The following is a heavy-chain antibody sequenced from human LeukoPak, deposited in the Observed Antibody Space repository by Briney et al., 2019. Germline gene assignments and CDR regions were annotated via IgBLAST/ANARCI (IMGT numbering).Heavy chain of an antibody. Sequence: PSETLSLTCTVPGGSISSDNYYWSWIRHHPRKGLEWIGYIYYNGATYYNPSLQSRVTISIDPSNNQFSLKLSSVTAADTAVYYCARDGIAATGLTFDYWGQGTLVTVST. D-gene: IGHD6-13*01. CDR3: ARDGIAATGLTFDY. CDR2: IYYNGAT. J-gene: IGHJ4*02. V-gene: IGHV4-30-4*01. CDR1: GGSISSDNYY.